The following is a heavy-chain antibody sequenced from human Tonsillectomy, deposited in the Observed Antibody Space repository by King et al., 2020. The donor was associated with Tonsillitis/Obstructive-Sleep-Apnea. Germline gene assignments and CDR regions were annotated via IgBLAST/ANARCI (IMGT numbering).Heavy chain of an antibody. CDR1: GFTFSTYW. CDR3: AGGYPVWWLRKY. Sequence: VQLVESGGGLVQPGGSLRLSCAASGFTFSTYWMHWVRQAPGKGLVWVSRINTDGSSTTYADSVKGRFTISRDNAKNSLFLQMNSLRAEDTAVYFCAGGYPVWWLRKYGGQGTLVTVSS. CDR2: INTDGSST. J-gene: IGHJ4*02. V-gene: IGHV3-74*01. D-gene: IGHD2-21*01.